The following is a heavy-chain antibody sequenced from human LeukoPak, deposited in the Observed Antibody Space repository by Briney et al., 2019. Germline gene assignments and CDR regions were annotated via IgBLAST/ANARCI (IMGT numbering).Heavy chain of an antibody. CDR1: GFTPDLHG. D-gene: IGHD3-10*01. CDR3: AREGGSGSYYAIDY. CDR2: INWNGDST. Sequence: PVGSLRLSCAASGFTPDLHGMSWGRQAPGKGLGWGSGINWNGDSTGSADSVKGRLTISRDNAKNSLYLQMNSLRVEDTALYYCAREGGSGSYYAIDYWGQGTLVTVSS. J-gene: IGHJ4*02. V-gene: IGHV3-20*04.